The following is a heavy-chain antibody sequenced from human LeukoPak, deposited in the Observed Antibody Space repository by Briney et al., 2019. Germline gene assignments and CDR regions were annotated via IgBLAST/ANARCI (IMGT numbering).Heavy chain of an antibody. V-gene: IGHV4-61*01. D-gene: IGHD3-16*01. Sequence: SETLSLTCTPSGGSLIGDNYYWSWTRQPPGKGLQWIAYISLSGSTNYNPSLKSRVNISLDTSKNQFSLRLTSVTAADTAVYYCAKTGAPMGGYWGQGILVTVSS. CDR2: ISLSGST. CDR3: AKTGAPMGGY. J-gene: IGHJ4*02. CDR1: GGSLIGDNYY.